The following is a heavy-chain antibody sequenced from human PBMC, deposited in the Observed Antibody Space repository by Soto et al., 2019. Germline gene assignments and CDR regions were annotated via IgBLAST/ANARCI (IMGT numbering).Heavy chain of an antibody. Sequence: AQLVESGGSLVKPGGSLRLSCAASGFTFGDYIMNWVRQAPGRGLEWVASISHSGTYIFYADSVKGRFTISRDNAKDSLYLQMNSLRVEDTAIYYCASPRDYCVSTTNCFIAFDNWGQGTRVTVSS. CDR2: ISHSGTYI. J-gene: IGHJ3*02. CDR1: GFTFGDYI. D-gene: IGHD2-2*01. V-gene: IGHV3-21*01. CDR3: ASPRDYCVSTTNCFIAFDN.